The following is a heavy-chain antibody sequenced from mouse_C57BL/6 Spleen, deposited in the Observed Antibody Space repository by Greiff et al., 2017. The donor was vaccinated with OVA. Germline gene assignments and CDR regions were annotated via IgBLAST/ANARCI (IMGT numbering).Heavy chain of an antibody. Sequence: QVQLQQPGAELVRPGSSVKLSCKASGYTFTSYWMHWVKQRPIQGLEWIGNIDPSDSETHYNQKFKDKATLTVDKSSSTAYMQRSSLTAEDSAVYYGARDDDYGAWFAYWGQGTLVTVSA. V-gene: IGHV1-52*01. D-gene: IGHD2-4*01. CDR2: IDPSDSET. CDR3: ARDDDYGAWFAY. CDR1: GYTFTSYW. J-gene: IGHJ3*01.